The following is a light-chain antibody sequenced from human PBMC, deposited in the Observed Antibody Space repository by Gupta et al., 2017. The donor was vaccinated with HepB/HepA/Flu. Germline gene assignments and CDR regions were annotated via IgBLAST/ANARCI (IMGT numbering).Light chain of an antibody. CDR2: STN. V-gene: IGLV1-44*01. J-gene: IGLJ1*01. CDR3: GTWDKSLNAFV. Sequence: SVLTPPPSASGTPGQRVTISCSGSSSNVGSHNITWYQQPPGTAPKLLIYSTNQRPSGVPDRFSASKSGTSASLAISGLQSEDEADYFCGTWDKSLNAFVFGTGTEVTVL. CDR1: SSNVGSHN.